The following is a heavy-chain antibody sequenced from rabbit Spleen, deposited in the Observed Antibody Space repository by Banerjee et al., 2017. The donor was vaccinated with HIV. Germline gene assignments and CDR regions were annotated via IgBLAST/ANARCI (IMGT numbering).Heavy chain of an antibody. J-gene: IGHJ6*02. Sequence: QSLEESGGDLVKPGASLTLTCTASGVSFSTNYYMCWVRQGPGKGLEWIACIDSGSSGFTYFASWAKGRFTISKTSSTTVTLQMTSLTAADTATYFCARDSGSSFSSYGMDPWGPGTLVTVS. V-gene: IGHV1S40*01. CDR1: GVSFSTNYY. D-gene: IGHD8-1*01. CDR3: ARDSGSSFSSYGMDP. CDR2: IDSGSSGFT.